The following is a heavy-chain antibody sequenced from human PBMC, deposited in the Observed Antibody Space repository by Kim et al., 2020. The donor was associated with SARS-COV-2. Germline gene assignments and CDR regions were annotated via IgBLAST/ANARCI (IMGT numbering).Heavy chain of an antibody. CDR3: AKDSPNYYGSGSYWVGADY. Sequence: GGSLRLSCAASGFTFSSYAMSWVRQAPGKGLEWVSAISGSGGSTYYADSVKGRFTISRDNSKNTLYLQMNSLRAEDTAVYYCAKDSPNYYGSGSYWVGADYWGQGTLVTVSS. V-gene: IGHV3-23*01. D-gene: IGHD3-10*01. J-gene: IGHJ4*02. CDR1: GFTFSSYA. CDR2: ISGSGGST.